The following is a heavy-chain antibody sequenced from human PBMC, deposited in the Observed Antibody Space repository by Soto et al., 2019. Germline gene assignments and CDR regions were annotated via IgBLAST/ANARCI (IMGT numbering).Heavy chain of an antibody. Sequence: GSLRLSCAASGFTFSSYAMSWVRQAPGKGLEWVSAISGSGGSTYYADSVKGRFTISRDNSKNTLYLQMNSLRAEDMAVYYCAKDPRRDGYNEPFDYWGQGTLVTVSS. CDR1: GFTFSSYA. CDR3: AKDPRRDGYNEPFDY. D-gene: IGHD5-12*01. CDR2: ISGSGGST. V-gene: IGHV3-23*01. J-gene: IGHJ4*02.